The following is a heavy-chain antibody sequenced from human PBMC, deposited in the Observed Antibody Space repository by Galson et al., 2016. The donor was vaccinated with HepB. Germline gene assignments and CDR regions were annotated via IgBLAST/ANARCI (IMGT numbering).Heavy chain of an antibody. CDR2: IYPGDSHS. CDR1: GYIFNNFW. J-gene: IGHJ6*02. Sequence: QSGAEVTKPGESLKISCKGSGYIFNNFWVAWVRQMPGKGLEWMGIIYPGDSHSRYSPSLQGQVTISADKPINTAYLQWSSLTASDTAVYYCARTHSGGTDYYYYAMDVWGQGTTVTVSS. D-gene: IGHD2-15*01. V-gene: IGHV5-51*01. CDR3: ARTHSGGTDYYYYAMDV.